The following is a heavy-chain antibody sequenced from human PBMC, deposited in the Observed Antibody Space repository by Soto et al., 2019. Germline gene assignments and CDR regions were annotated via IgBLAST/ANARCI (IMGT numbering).Heavy chain of an antibody. CDR1: GGSFSGYY. CDR3: ARRRITIFGVVIIEGMDV. CDR2: INHSGST. D-gene: IGHD3-3*01. Sequence: SETLSLTCAVYGGSFSGYYWSWIRQPPGKGLEWTGEINHSGSTNYNPSLKSRVTISVDTSKNQFSLKLSSVTAADTAVYYCARRRITIFGVVIIEGMDVWGQGTTVTVSS. V-gene: IGHV4-34*01. J-gene: IGHJ6*02.